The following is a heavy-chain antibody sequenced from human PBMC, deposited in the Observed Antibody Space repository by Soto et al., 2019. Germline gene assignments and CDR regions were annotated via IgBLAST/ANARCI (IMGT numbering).Heavy chain of an antibody. Sequence: QVQLQESGPGLVKPSGTLSLTCAVSGDSISSDKWWSWVRQPPGKGLEWIGEGYHRGNTNYNPSLKSRVIISVDKSKFQFSLKRSSVTDADTAMYYCARGERQQQWDYWGQGTLVTVSS. V-gene: IGHV4-4*02. CDR3: ARGERQQQWDY. CDR2: GYHRGNT. D-gene: IGHD6-13*01. CDR1: GDSISSDKW. J-gene: IGHJ4*02.